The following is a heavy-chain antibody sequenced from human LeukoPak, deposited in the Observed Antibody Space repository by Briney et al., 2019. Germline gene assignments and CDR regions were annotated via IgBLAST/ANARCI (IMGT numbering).Heavy chain of an antibody. D-gene: IGHD3-22*01. CDR1: GFTFSSYA. J-gene: IGHJ3*02. CDR3: ARTHYYDSSGYSYAFDM. V-gene: IGHV3-23*01. CDR2: ISGSGGST. Sequence: GGSLRLSCAASGFTFSSYAMSWVRQAPGKGLEWVSGISGSGGSTHYADSVKGRFTISRDNSKNTLYLQMNSLGAEDTAVYYCARTHYYDSSGYSYAFDMWGQGTMVTVSS.